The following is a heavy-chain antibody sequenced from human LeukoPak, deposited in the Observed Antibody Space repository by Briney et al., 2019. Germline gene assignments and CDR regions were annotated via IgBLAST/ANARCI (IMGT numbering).Heavy chain of an antibody. D-gene: IGHD6-6*01. CDR1: GFTFSDHY. CDR2: TGNKANSYTT. CDR3: GRGGYSSSSFYGMDV. J-gene: IGHJ6*02. Sequence: GGSLRLSCAASGFTFSDHYMEWVRQAPGKGLEWIGHTGNKANSYTTEYAASVKGRFSISRDDSKNSLFLQMNSLKTEDTAVYYCGRGGYSSSSFYGMDVWGQGTTVTASS. V-gene: IGHV3-72*01.